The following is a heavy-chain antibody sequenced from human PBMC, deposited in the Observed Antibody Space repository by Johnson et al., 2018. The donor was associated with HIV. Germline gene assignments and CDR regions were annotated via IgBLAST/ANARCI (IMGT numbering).Heavy chain of an antibody. CDR1: GFTFSSYG. V-gene: IGHV3-30*18. CDR2: ISYAGSNK. Sequence: QVQLMESGGGVVQPGRSLRLSCAASGFTFSSYGMHWVRQAPGKGLEWVAVISYAGSNKYYADFVKGRFTISRDNSKNTLYLKMNSLRAEDTAVYYCAKGQVARGPLDIWGQGTMVTVSS. D-gene: IGHD2-15*01. J-gene: IGHJ3*02. CDR3: AKGQVARGPLDI.